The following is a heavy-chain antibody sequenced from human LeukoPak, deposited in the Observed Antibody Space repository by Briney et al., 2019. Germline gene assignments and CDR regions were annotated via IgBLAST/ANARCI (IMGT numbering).Heavy chain of an antibody. D-gene: IGHD1-26*01. CDR3: ARWGLGVGANADY. V-gene: IGHV3-33*08. J-gene: IGHJ4*02. CDR2: IWYDGSNK. CDR1: GFTFSSYG. Sequence: PGGSLRLSCAASGFTFSSYGMHWVRQASGKGLEWVAVIWYDGSNKYYADSVKGRFTISRDNSKNTLYLQMNSLRAEDTAVYYCARWGLGVGANADYWGQGTLVTVSS.